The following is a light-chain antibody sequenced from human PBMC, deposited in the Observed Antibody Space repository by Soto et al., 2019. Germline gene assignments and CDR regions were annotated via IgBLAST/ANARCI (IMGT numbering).Light chain of an antibody. CDR1: QSVRSN. CDR3: RQYNNWLT. V-gene: IGKV3-15*01. J-gene: IGKJ4*01. CDR2: GAS. Sequence: EILMTQSPATLSVSPGERATLSCRASQSVRSNLAWYQQKPGQTPRLLIDGASTRAPGTPARFTGSGSGTEFTITITSLQPEGAAVYYCRQYNNWLTFGGGTKVEI.